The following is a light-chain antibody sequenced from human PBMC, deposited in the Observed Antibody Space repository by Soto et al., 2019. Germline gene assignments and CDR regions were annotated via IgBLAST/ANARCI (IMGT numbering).Light chain of an antibody. CDR3: QQYGSSPFT. CDR2: GAS. J-gene: IGKJ3*01. Sequence: DIVLTQSPGTLSLSPGERATLSCRASQTVSSNNLARYQQKRGQAPRLLIYGASSRAAAIPDRFRGSGSGTDFTLIISSLAPEDFAVYYCQQYGSSPFTFGPGTKVDIK. CDR1: QTVSSNN. V-gene: IGKV3-20*01.